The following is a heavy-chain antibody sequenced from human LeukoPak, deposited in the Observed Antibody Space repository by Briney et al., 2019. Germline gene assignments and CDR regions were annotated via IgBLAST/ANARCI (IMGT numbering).Heavy chain of an antibody. D-gene: IGHD6-19*01. V-gene: IGHV4-31*03. CDR1: GGSISSGGYY. J-gene: IGHJ3*02. Sequence: SQTLSLTCTVSGGSISSGGYYWSWIRQHPGKGLEWIGYIYYSGSTNYNPSLKSRVTISVDTSKNQFSLKLSSVTAADTAVYYCARDLWYSSVGVPHAFDIWGQGTMVTVSS. CDR3: ARDLWYSSVGVPHAFDI. CDR2: IYYSGST.